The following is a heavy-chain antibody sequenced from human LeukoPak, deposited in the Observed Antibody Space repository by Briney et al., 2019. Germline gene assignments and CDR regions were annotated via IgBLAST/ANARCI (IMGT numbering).Heavy chain of an antibody. J-gene: IGHJ4*02. V-gene: IGHV3-23*01. CDR2: IYENGGTT. D-gene: IGHD2-21*01. CDR3: AKDFRIGYSAHFDY. CDR1: GFTFRSHA. Sequence: GGSLRLSSVGSGFTFRSHAMSWVRQAPEKGLEFVSGIYENGGTTYYADSVKGRFSISRDNSKNTLYLQMDSLRGEDTAVYYCAKDFRIGYSAHFDYWGQGALVTVSS.